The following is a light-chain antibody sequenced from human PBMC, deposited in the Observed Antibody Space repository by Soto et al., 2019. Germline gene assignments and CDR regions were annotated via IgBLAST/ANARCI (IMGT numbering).Light chain of an antibody. Sequence: QSVLTQPASVSGSPGQSITISCTGTSSDVGGYDYVSWYQQHPGKVPKFLIYEVTNRPSGVSHRFSGSKSGNTASLTISGLQAEDEADYFCSSYTSSQAYVFGTGTKVTVL. V-gene: IGLV2-14*01. CDR3: SSYTSSQAYV. CDR2: EVT. J-gene: IGLJ1*01. CDR1: SSDVGGYDY.